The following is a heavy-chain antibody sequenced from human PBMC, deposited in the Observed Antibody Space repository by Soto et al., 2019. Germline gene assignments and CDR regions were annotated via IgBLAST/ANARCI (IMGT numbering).Heavy chain of an antibody. J-gene: IGHJ5*02. CDR2: INAGNGNT. Sequence: QVQLVQSGAEVKKPGASVKVSCKASGYTFISYAMHWVRQAPGQRLEWMGWINAGNGNTKYSQKFQGRVTITRDTSASTAYMELSSLRSEDTAVYYCARDLERISMVRGVITSGHNWFDPWGQGTLVTVSS. CDR1: GYTFISYA. CDR3: ARDLERISMVRGVITSGHNWFDP. V-gene: IGHV1-3*01. D-gene: IGHD3-10*01.